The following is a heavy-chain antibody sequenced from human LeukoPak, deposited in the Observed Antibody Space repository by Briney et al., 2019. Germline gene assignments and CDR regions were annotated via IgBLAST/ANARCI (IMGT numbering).Heavy chain of an antibody. CDR2: INPDTGGP. CDR1: GYTFSSYG. V-gene: IGHV1-2*02. J-gene: IGHJ4*02. Sequence: ASVKVSCKASGYTFSSYGISWVRQAPGQGLEWMGWINPDTGGPNYAQKFQGRVTMTRDTSISTVYLELSRLTSDDTAVYYCAKDKDWGQGTLVTVSS. CDR3: AKDKD.